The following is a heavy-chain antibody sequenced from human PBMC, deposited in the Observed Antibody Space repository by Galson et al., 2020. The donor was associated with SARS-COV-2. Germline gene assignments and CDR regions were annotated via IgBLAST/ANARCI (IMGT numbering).Heavy chain of an antibody. Sequence: GGSLRLSCAASGFTFSSYDMNWVRQAPGKGLEWMSFIGPSGSTRYYAGSVMGRFTISRDNVKNSLYLQMNSLRAEDTAVYYCARADLWSGSGGDAFDIWGQGTMVTVSS. CDR2: IGPSGSTR. J-gene: IGHJ3*02. D-gene: IGHD3-3*01. CDR3: ARADLWSGSGGDAFDI. V-gene: IGHV3-48*03. CDR1: GFTFSSYD.